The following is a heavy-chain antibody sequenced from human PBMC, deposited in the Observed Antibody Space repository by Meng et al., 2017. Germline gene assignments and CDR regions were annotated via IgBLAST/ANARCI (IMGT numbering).Heavy chain of an antibody. CDR3: AKDYMVRGVMGY. Sequence: GQVVESGGGLVQPWGSLRLSCAASGFTFSSYAMSWVRQAPGKGLEWVSAISGSGGSTYYADSVKGRFTISRDNSKNTLYLQMNSLRAEDTAVYYCAKDYMVRGVMGYWGQGTLVTVSS. CDR1: GFTFSSYA. V-gene: IGHV3-23*04. J-gene: IGHJ4*02. D-gene: IGHD3-10*01. CDR2: ISGSGGST.